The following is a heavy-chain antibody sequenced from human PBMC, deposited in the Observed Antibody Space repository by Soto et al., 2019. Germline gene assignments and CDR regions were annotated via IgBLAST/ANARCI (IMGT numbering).Heavy chain of an antibody. V-gene: IGHV1-69*04. Sequence: ASVKVSCKASGGTFSSYTISWVRQAPGQGLEWMGRIIPILGIANYAQKFQGRVTITADKSTSTAYMELSSLRSEDTAVYYGARDPPDSSGAYDYWGQGTLVTVSS. CDR3: ARDPPDSSGAYDY. CDR1: GGTFSSYT. J-gene: IGHJ4*02. D-gene: IGHD3-22*01. CDR2: IIPILGIA.